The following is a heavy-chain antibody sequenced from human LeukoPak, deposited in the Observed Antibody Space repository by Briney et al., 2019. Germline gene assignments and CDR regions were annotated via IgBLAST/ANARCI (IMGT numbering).Heavy chain of an antibody. J-gene: IGHJ4*02. CDR1: GFTFSNYA. CDR3: AKHDLSGSYFVY. D-gene: IGHD3-10*01. Sequence: PGGSLRLSCAASGFTFSNYALGWVRQAPGKGLEWVSTICGSGSCTYYADSVKGRFTISRDNSRNTLSLQMNSLRVEDAALYYCAKHDLSGSYFVYWGQGTLVTVSS. V-gene: IGHV3-23*01. CDR2: ICGSGSCT.